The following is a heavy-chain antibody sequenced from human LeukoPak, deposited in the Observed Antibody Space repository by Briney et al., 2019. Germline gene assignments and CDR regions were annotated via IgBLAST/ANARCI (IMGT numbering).Heavy chain of an antibody. CDR1: GYTFTAYY. CDR2: INPDNGDT. D-gene: IGHD6-13*01. V-gene: IGHV1-2*02. CDR3: ARDEAASPWNAFDI. J-gene: IGHJ3*02. Sequence: ASVKVSCKASGYTFTAYYIHWVRQAPGQGLEWMGWINPDNGDTNYAQKFQGRVTMTRDTSISTAHMEMSSLRSDDTAVYYCARDEAASPWNAFDIWGQGTMVTVSS.